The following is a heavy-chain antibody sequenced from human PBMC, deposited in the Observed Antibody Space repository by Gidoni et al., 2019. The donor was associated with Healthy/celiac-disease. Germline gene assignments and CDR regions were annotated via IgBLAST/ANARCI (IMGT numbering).Heavy chain of an antibody. V-gene: IGHV1-24*01. J-gene: IGHJ4*02. CDR2: FDPEDGET. Sequence: QVQLVQSGAAVKKPGPSVKVSCKVSGYPLTESSMHWVRQAPGKGREWMGGFDPEDGETSYAQKFQGRVTMTEDTSTDTAYMELSSLRSEDTAVYYCATGAGIAVAGTTYYFDYWGQGTLVTVSS. CDR1: GYPLTESS. D-gene: IGHD6-19*01. CDR3: ATGAGIAVAGTTYYFDY.